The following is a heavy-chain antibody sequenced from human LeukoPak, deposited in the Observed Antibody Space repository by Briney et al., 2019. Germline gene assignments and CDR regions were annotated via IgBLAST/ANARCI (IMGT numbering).Heavy chain of an antibody. CDR1: GGSFSSYY. CDR3: AATYYYDSSGYYYEIAAGGHDAFDI. Sequence: PSETLSLTCAVYGGSFSSYYWSWTRQPAGKGLEWIGRIYTSGSTNYNPSLKSRVTMSVDTSKNQFSLKLSSVTAADTAVYYCAATYYYDSSGYYYEIAAGGHDAFDIWGQGTMVTVSS. D-gene: IGHD3-22*01. J-gene: IGHJ3*02. CDR2: IYTSGST. V-gene: IGHV4-59*10.